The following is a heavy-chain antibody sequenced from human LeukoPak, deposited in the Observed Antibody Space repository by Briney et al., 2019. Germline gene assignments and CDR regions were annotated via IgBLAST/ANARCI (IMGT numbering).Heavy chain of an antibody. J-gene: IGHJ4*02. V-gene: IGHV3-7*01. Sequence: GGSLRLSCEASGFTLGYYWMSWVRQAPGKGLEWVANIKEDGSIKKYLDSARGRLTISRDNVENSLYLQMSSLRVEDTAVYYCARVSGFGDVLDCWGRGILVTVSS. CDR2: IKEDGSIK. CDR3: ARVSGFGDVLDC. CDR1: GFTLGYYW. D-gene: IGHD3-16*01.